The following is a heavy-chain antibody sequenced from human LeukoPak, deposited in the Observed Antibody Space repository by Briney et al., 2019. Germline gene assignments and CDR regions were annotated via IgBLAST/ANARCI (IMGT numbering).Heavy chain of an antibody. J-gene: IGHJ4*02. CDR2: ISSSNNNI. D-gene: IGHD5-18*01. V-gene: IGHV3-48*01. CDR1: GFTFSSYS. Sequence: PGGSLRLSCAASGFTFSSYSMTWLRQAPGKGLEWISYISSSNNNIYYADSVKGRLTIYRQNDKNSIYLQKNTQRAGDTAVYYCARAGGYSYGSFDYWGQGTLVTVSS. CDR3: ARAGGYSYGSFDY.